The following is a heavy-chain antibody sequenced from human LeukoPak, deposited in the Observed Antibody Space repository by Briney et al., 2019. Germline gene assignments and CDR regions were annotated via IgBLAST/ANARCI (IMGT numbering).Heavy chain of an antibody. Sequence: SETLSLTCTVSGGSISSSSYYWGWIRRPPGKGLEWIGSIYYSGSTYYNPSLKSRVTISVDTSKNQFSLKLSSVTAADTAVYYCARRGGNSVRAHFDYWGQGTLVTVSS. CDR3: ARRGGNSVRAHFDY. V-gene: IGHV4-39*01. D-gene: IGHD4-23*01. CDR1: GGSISSSSYY. CDR2: IYYSGST. J-gene: IGHJ4*02.